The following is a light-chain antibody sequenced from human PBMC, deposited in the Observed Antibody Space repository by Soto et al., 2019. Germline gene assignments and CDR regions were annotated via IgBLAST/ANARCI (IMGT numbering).Light chain of an antibody. CDR3: SSYTSISTYV. CDR2: DVR. J-gene: IGLJ1*01. Sequence: QSVLTQPASVSWSPGQSITISCTGTNSDVGGYNFVSWYQQHPGKAPKLMIYDVRNRPSGVSNRFSGSKSVNTASLTISGLQAEDEADYYCSSYTSISTYVFGPGTKVTVL. CDR1: NSDVGGYNF. V-gene: IGLV2-14*03.